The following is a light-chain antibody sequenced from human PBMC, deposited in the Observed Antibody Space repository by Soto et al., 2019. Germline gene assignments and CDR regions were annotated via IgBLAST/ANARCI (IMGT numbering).Light chain of an antibody. V-gene: IGKV3-11*01. Sequence: EIVLTQSPATLSLSPGERATLSCRASQSVSTYLAWYQQKPGQAPRLLIYDASNRATGIPARFSGSGSGADFTLTISCLEPEDFAVYFCQQRSNWPPGLTFGGGTKVEIK. CDR3: QQRSNWPPGLT. J-gene: IGKJ4*01. CDR1: QSVSTY. CDR2: DAS.